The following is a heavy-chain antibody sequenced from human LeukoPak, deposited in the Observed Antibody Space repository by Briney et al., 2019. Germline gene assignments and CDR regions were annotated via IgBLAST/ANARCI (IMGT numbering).Heavy chain of an antibody. V-gene: IGHV4-34*01. CDR1: GGSFSGYY. Sequence: SETLSLTCAVYGGSFSGYYWSWIRQPPGKGLEWIGSIYYSGSTYYNPSLKSRVTISVDTSKNQFSLKLSSVTAADTAVYYCARHICNQDYGDYEWNYFFDYWGQGTLVTVSS. D-gene: IGHD4-17*01. J-gene: IGHJ4*02. CDR3: ARHICNQDYGDYEWNYFFDY. CDR2: IYYSGST.